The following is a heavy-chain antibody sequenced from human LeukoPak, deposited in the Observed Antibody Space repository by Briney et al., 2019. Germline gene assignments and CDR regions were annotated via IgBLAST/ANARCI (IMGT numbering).Heavy chain of an antibody. J-gene: IGHJ5*02. CDR3: VLVWFGELFWFDP. V-gene: IGHV1-18*01. CDR1: GYTFTSSG. Sequence: RASVKVSCKASGYTFTSSGISWVRQAPGQGLEWMGWISAYNGNTNYAQKLQGRVTMTTDTSTSTAYMELRSLRSDDTAVYYCVLVWFGELFWFDPWGQGTLVTVSS. D-gene: IGHD3-10*01. CDR2: ISAYNGNT.